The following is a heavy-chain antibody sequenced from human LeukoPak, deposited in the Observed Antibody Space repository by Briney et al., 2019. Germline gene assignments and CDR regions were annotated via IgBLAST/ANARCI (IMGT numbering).Heavy chain of an antibody. CDR3: AREGSSGSYFEY. Sequence: GGSLRLSCVASGFTFSDYYMTWIRQAPGKGLEWLSYIDTGSSVYYADSVKGRLTVSRDNAKNSLYLQLNSLRAEDTAVYYCAREGSSGSYFEYWSQGTLVTVSS. V-gene: IGHV3-11*01. CDR2: IDTGSSV. D-gene: IGHD1-26*01. CDR1: GFTFSDYY. J-gene: IGHJ4*02.